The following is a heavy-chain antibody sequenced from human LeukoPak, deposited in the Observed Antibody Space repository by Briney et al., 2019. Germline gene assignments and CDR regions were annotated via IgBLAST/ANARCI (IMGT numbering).Heavy chain of an antibody. Sequence: ASVKVSCKAPGYTFTSYGISWVRQAPGQGLEWMGWISAYNGNTNYAQKLQGRVTMTEDTSTDTAYMELSSLRSEDTAVYYCATPFRLAGTGDYWGQGTLVTVSS. D-gene: IGHD6-19*01. J-gene: IGHJ4*02. CDR1: GYTFTSYG. V-gene: IGHV1-18*01. CDR2: ISAYNGNT. CDR3: ATPFRLAGTGDY.